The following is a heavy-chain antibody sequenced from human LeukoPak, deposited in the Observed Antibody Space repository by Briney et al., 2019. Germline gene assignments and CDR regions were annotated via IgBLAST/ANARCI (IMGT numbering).Heavy chain of an antibody. D-gene: IGHD3-3*01. CDR2: IIPIFGTA. CDR1: GGTFSSYA. J-gene: IGHJ6*03. CDR3: ARAIFGVVIGYYYYMDV. Sequence: SVKVSCKASGGTFSSYAISWVRQAPGQGLEWMGGIIPIFGTANYAQKFQGRVTITTDESTSTAYMELSSLRSEDTAVYYCARAIFGVVIGYYYYMDVWGKGTTVTVSS. V-gene: IGHV1-69*05.